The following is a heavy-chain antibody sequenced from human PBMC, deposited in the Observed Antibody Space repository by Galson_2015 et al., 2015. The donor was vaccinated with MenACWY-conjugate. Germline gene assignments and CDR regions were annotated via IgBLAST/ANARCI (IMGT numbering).Heavy chain of an antibody. D-gene: IGHD2-2*01. CDR1: GFTFGDYA. CDR3: TRDFGVERGYCSSTSCSTHFDY. Sequence: SLRLSCAASGFTFGDYAMSWFRQAPGKGLEWVGFIRSKAYGGTTEYAASVKGRFTISRDDSKSIAYLQMNSLKTEDTAVYYCTRDFGVERGYCSSTSCSTHFDYWGQGTLVTASS. V-gene: IGHV3-49*03. CDR2: IRSKAYGGTT. J-gene: IGHJ4*02.